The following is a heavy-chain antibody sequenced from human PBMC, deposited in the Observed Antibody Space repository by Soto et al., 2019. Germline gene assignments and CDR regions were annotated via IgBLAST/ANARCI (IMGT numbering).Heavy chain of an antibody. D-gene: IGHD6-13*01. CDR1: GFTFSGSA. Sequence: GGSLRLSCAASGFTFSGSAMRWVRQASGKGLEWVGRIRSKANSYATAYAASVKGRFTISRDDSKNTAYLQMNSLKTEDTAVYYCTTVSTGYSSSWYVYWGQGTLVTVSS. CDR2: IRSKANSYAT. J-gene: IGHJ4*02. V-gene: IGHV3-73*01. CDR3: TTVSTGYSSSWYVY.